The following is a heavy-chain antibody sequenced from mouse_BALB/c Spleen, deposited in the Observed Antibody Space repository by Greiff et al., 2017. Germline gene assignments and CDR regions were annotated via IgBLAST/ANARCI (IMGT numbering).Heavy chain of an antibody. CDR2: ISSGSSTI. CDR1: GFTFSSFG. D-gene: IGHD2-1*01. Sequence: EVQLQESGGGLVQPGGSRKLSCAASGFTFSSFGMHWVRQAPEKGLEWVAYISSGSSTIYYADTVKGRFTISRDNPKNTLFLQMTSLRSEDTAMYYCAREVMAWFAYWGQGTLVTVSA. J-gene: IGHJ3*01. V-gene: IGHV5-17*02. CDR3: AREVMAWFAY.